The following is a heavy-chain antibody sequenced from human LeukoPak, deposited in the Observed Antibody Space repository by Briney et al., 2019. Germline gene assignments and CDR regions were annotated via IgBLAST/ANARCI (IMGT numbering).Heavy chain of an antibody. V-gene: IGHV1-8*01. J-gene: IGHJ6*02. CDR3: ARGYCSGGSCYSHGMDV. CDR2: MNPNSGNT. CDR1: GYTFTSYD. Sequence: ASVKVSCKASGYTFTSYDINWVRQATGQGLEWMGCMNPNSGNTGYAQKFQGRVTMTRNTSISTAYMELSSLRSEDTAVYYCARGYCSGGSCYSHGMDVWGQGTTVTVSS. D-gene: IGHD2-15*01.